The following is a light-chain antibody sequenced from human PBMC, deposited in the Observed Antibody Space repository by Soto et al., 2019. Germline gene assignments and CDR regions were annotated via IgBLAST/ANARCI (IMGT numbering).Light chain of an antibody. CDR1: QSVSSN. CDR3: QHNNNWPPTWT. Sequence: EIVMTQSPATLSVSPGERATLSCRASQSVSSNLAWYQQKPGQAPCLLIYGASTRATGIPARFSGSGSGTEFTLTISSLQSEDSAVYYCQHNNNWPPTWTFGQGTKVDIK. J-gene: IGKJ1*01. CDR2: GAS. V-gene: IGKV3D-15*01.